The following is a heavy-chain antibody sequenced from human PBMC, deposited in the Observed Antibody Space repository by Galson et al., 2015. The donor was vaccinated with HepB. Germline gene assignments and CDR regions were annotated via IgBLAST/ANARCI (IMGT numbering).Heavy chain of an antibody. CDR3: AISYDYFYYFDY. Sequence: SLRLSCAASGFTFDDYAMHWVRQAPGKGLEWVSGISWNSGSIGYADSVKGRFTISRDNAKNSLYLQMNSLRAEDTALYYCAISYDYFYYFDYWGQGTLVTVSS. D-gene: IGHD3-16*01. CDR2: ISWNSGSI. CDR1: GFTFDDYA. V-gene: IGHV3-9*01. J-gene: IGHJ4*02.